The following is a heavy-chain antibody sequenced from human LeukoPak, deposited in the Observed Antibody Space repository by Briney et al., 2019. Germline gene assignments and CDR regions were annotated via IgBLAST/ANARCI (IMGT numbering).Heavy chain of an antibody. D-gene: IGHD6-19*01. CDR3: ARDKIGWLSYGMDV. V-gene: IGHV3-48*03. J-gene: IGHJ6*02. Sequence: GGSLRLSCAASGFTFSSYEMNWVRQAPGKGLEWVAYISSSGSTIYYADFVKGRFTISRDNAKNSLYLQMNGLRAEETAAYYCARDKIGWLSYGMDVWSQGTTVTVSS. CDR2: ISSSGSTI. CDR1: GFTFSSYE.